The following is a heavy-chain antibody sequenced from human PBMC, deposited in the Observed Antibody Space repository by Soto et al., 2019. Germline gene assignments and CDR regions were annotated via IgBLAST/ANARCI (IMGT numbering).Heavy chain of an antibody. CDR1: GGSISSSNW. V-gene: IGHV4-4*02. CDR3: ARVRAGCSATSCYLDP. Sequence: SETLSLTCAVSGGSISSSNWWTWVRHPPGKGLEWIGESSHSGTTYYNPSLKSRVDISIDRSKNQFSLKLSSVTAADTAVYYCARVRAGCSATSCYLDPWGQGTLVTVSS. J-gene: IGHJ5*02. D-gene: IGHD2-2*01. CDR2: SSHSGTT.